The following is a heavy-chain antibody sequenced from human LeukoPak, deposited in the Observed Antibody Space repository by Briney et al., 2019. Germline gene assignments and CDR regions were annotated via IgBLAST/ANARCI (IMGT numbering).Heavy chain of an antibody. V-gene: IGHV4-38-2*02. J-gene: IGHJ5*02. CDR3: ARRLNWFDP. Sequence: PSETLSLTCTVSGYSISSGYYWDWIRQPPGKGLEWIGSIYHSGSTYYNPSLKSRVTISVDTSKNQFSLKLQSVTAADTAVYYCARRLNWFDPWGQGTLVTVSS. CDR2: IYHSGST. CDR1: GYSISSGYY. D-gene: IGHD3-16*01.